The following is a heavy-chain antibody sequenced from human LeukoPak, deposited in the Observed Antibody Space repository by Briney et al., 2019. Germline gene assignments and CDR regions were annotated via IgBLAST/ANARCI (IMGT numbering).Heavy chain of an antibody. J-gene: IGHJ4*02. CDR3: ARDRDSSGWFDY. D-gene: IGHD6-19*01. CDR2: IYYSGSA. V-gene: IGHV4-59*01. Sequence: ASETLSLTCTVSGGSISGFYWGWIRQPPGEGLEWIGFIYYSGSANYNPSLKSRVTMSVDTSKNQFSLKLSSVTAADTAFCYCARDRDSSGWFDYWGQGTLVTVSS. CDR1: GGSISGFY.